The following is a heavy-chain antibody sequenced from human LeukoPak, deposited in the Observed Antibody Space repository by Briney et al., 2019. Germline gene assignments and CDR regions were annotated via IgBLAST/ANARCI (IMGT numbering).Heavy chain of an antibody. CDR2: IYYSGST. V-gene: IGHV4-39*07. Sequence: PSETLSLTCTVSGGSISSDSYYWAWIRQPPGKGLEWIASIYYSGSTYYNPSLKSRVTISVDTSKNQFSLKLSSVTAADTAVYYCARDRYGSGGDPWGQGTLVTVSS. CDR1: GGSISSDSYY. J-gene: IGHJ5*02. CDR3: ARDRYGSGGDP. D-gene: IGHD3-10*01.